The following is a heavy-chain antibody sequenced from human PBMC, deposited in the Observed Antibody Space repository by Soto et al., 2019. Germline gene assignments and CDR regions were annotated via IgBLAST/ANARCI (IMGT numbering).Heavy chain of an antibody. Sequence: QAQVVQSGAEVRKPGSSVRLSCKASEGTFNSYAIAWVRQAPGQGLEWMGGIIPYYNTLNYAQKFQDRVTITTDDSTNTVYMELSSLRSDDTAVYFCASGASRWYPYFFDSWAQGTLVTVSS. CDR1: EGTFNSYA. CDR2: IIPYYNTL. V-gene: IGHV1-69*01. J-gene: IGHJ4*02. CDR3: ASGASRWYPYFFDS. D-gene: IGHD6-13*01.